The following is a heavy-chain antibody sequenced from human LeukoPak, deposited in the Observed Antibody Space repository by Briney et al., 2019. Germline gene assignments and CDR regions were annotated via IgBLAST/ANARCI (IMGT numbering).Heavy chain of an antibody. Sequence: SVKVSCKASLGTVSSYAISWVRQAPGQGLEWVGGSIPIFGTANYDQKFQSRVTITADASTSTASMELSSLRAEDTAVYFCATDGTGCSSNLWTYWGQGTLVTVSS. CDR2: SIPIFGTA. J-gene: IGHJ4*02. CDR3: ATDGTGCSSNLWTY. V-gene: IGHV1-69*13. D-gene: IGHD2-2*01. CDR1: LGTVSSYA.